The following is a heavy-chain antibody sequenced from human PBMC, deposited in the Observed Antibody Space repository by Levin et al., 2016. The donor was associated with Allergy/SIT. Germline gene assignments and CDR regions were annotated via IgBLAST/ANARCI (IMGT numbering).Heavy chain of an antibody. V-gene: IGHV1-3*01. J-gene: IGHJ4*02. CDR1: GYTFSSYD. CDR2: INAGNGNT. D-gene: IGHD1-26*01. CDR3: ARASIVGANLRI. Sequence: ASVKVSCKASGYTFSSYDMHWVRQAPGQRLEWMGWINAGNGNTKYSQKFQGRVTITRDTSASTDYMELSSLRSEDTAVYYCARASIVGANLRIWGQGTLVTVSS.